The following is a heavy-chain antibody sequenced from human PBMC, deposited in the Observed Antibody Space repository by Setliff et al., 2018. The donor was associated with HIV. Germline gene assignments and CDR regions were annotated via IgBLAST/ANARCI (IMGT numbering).Heavy chain of an antibody. V-gene: IGHV1-2*02. D-gene: IGHD1-26*01. CDR1: GYTFSGHY. CDR3: ALASIVSTARWNH. J-gene: IGHJ4*02. Sequence: ASVKVSCKTSGYTFSGHYLHWVRRAPGRGLEWMGWINPNSGATNYARNFQGRVTMTRDTSISTAYMDLSSLTSDDTAVYYCALASIVSTARWNHWGRGTLVTVSS. CDR2: INPNSGAT.